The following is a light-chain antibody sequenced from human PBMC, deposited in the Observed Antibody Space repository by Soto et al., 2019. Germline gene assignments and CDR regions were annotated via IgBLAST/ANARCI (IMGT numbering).Light chain of an antibody. CDR1: QSSSNF. V-gene: IGKV1-39*01. CDR3: QQTYITPPT. J-gene: IGKJ1*01. Sequence: DIQMTQSPSSLSASVGDRVTITCRASQSSSNFLNWYQQKPGKAPKLLIYAASTLQSGVPSRFSGGGSATHFTLTITDLQPEDFATYFCQQTYITPPTFGQGTKVEVK. CDR2: AAS.